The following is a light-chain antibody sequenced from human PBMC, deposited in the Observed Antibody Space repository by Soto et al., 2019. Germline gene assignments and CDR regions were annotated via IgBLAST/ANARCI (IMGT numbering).Light chain of an antibody. Sequence: EIVMTQSPATLSVSPGERATLSCRASESVSSNLAWYQQKPGQAPSLLIYDASTRATAIPARFSGSGSGTEFTLTISSLQPEDFAVYHGQQYDTWPHTFGQGTKQEIK. CDR1: ESVSSN. V-gene: IGKV3-15*01. CDR2: DAS. CDR3: QQYDTWPHT. J-gene: IGKJ2*01.